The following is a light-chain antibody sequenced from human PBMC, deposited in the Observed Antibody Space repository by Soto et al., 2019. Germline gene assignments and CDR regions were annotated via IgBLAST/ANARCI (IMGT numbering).Light chain of an antibody. CDR2: YVS. J-gene: IGKJ5*01. CDR1: QSLSSY. CDR3: WQQNNWSPPVT. V-gene: IGKV3-11*01. Sequence: EVVLTQSPAILSLSPGARATLSCRASQSLSSYLAWYQLRPCQAPRLLIYYVSSSATASPARISSSGSATAYTLTIIGIEPQEFAVEYCWQQNNWSPPVTFGQGTLLEIK.